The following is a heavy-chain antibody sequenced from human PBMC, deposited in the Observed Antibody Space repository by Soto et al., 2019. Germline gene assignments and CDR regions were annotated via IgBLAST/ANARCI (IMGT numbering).Heavy chain of an antibody. J-gene: IGHJ6*02. V-gene: IGHV5-10-1*01. CDR2: IYPSDSYT. CDR3: ARRGYYGSGSYSDYYYYGMDV. CDR1: GGRVSRYW. D-gene: IGHD3-10*01. Sequence: VTISGERCGGRVSRYWSRWVRQMPGKCLPWMGSIYPSDSYTNYSPSFQGHVTISADKSISTAYLQWSSLKASDTAMYYCARRGYYGSGSYSDYYYYGMDVCGQGTTVTVSS.